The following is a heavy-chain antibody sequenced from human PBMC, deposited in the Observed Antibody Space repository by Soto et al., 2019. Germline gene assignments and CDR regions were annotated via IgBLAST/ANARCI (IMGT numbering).Heavy chain of an antibody. CDR2: INSDSGGT. Sequence: XSVKVSCKASGNTFTAYYIHWVRQAPGQGLEWMGWINSDSGGTNFAQKFQGRVTMTRDTSINTAYMELSRLRSDDTAVYYCARDQGNYYDSRDAFDIWGPATMGTV. V-gene: IGHV1-2*02. CDR3: ARDQGNYYDSRDAFDI. D-gene: IGHD3-22*01. J-gene: IGHJ3*02. CDR1: GNTFTAYY.